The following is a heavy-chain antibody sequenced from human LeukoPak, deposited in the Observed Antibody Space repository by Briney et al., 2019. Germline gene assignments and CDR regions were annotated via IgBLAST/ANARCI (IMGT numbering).Heavy chain of an antibody. J-gene: IGHJ4*02. V-gene: IGHV1-18*01. Sequence: AASVKASCKASGYTFTSYGISWVRQAPGQGLEWMGWIIAYNGNTNYAQKLQSRVTMTTDTSTSTAYMELRSLRSDDTAVYYCARDHLSTKYYFDYWGQGTLVTVSS. CDR2: IIAYNGNT. CDR3: ARDHLSTKYYFDY. D-gene: IGHD2/OR15-2a*01. CDR1: GYTFTSYG.